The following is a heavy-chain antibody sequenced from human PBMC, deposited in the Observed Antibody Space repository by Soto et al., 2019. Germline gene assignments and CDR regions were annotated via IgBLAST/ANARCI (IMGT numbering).Heavy chain of an antibody. J-gene: IGHJ5*02. Sequence: SLTCAVYGGSFSGYYWSWIRQPPGKGLEWIGEINHSGSTNYNPSLKSRVTISVDTSKNQFSLKLSSVTAADTAVYYCARGVSWFDPWGQGTLVTVSS. CDR1: GGSFSGYY. D-gene: IGHD6-6*01. CDR3: ARGVSWFDP. V-gene: IGHV4-34*01. CDR2: INHSGST.